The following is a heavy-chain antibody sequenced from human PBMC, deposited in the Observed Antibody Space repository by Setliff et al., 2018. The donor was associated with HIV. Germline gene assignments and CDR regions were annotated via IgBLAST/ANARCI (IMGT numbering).Heavy chain of an antibody. CDR2: IYYGST. J-gene: IGHJ4*02. CDR1: GDSISSYY. D-gene: IGHD3-3*01. Sequence: SETLSLTCTVSGDSISSYYWNWIRQPPGKALEWIGYIYYGSTHYNPSFEGRVTISVDTSKNQFSLRLTSVTAADAAVYYCARQVSIPGVAVTPLDYWGQGSLVTVSS. CDR3: ARQVSIPGVAVTPLDY. V-gene: IGHV4-59*08.